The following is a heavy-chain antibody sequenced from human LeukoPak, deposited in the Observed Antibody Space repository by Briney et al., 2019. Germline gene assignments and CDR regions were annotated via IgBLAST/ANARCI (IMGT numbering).Heavy chain of an antibody. CDR3: ARDSDGNLFDL. D-gene: IGHD5-18*01. J-gene: IGHJ4*02. V-gene: IGHV4-59*01. CDR2: IYYSGST. Sequence: PSETLSLTCTVSGGSISGFYWSWIRQPPGKGLEWIGYIYYSGSTYYNPSLKSRVTISLDTSKNQFSLKLSSVTAADTAVYYCARDSDGNLFDLWGQGTLVAVSS. CDR1: GGSISGFY.